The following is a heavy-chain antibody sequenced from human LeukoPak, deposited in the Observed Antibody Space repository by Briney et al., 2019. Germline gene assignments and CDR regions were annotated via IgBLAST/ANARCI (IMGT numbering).Heavy chain of an antibody. V-gene: IGHV3-23*01. CDR3: AKATWGDNAFDI. Sequence: PGGSPRLSCAASGFTFGRYAMNWVRQAPGKGLEWVSGISGGGGSTYYAESVKGRFIISRDNSKNTIYLQMSSLRAEDTAVYYCAKATWGDNAFDIWGQGTKVTVSS. D-gene: IGHD2-21*02. CDR2: ISGGGGST. J-gene: IGHJ3*02. CDR1: GFTFGRYA.